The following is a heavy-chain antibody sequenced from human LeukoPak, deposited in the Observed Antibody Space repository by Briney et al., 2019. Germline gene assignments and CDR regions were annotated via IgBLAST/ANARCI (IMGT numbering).Heavy chain of an antibody. Sequence: ASVKVSCKASGYTFTSYAINWVRQAPGQGLEWMGWINTNTGNPTYAQGFTGRFVFSLDTSVSTAYLQISSLKAEDTAVYYCARDLHIAAAYLTDCWGQGTLVTVSS. V-gene: IGHV7-4-1*02. CDR3: ARDLHIAAAYLTDC. D-gene: IGHD6-13*01. CDR2: INTNTGNP. CDR1: GYTFTSYA. J-gene: IGHJ4*02.